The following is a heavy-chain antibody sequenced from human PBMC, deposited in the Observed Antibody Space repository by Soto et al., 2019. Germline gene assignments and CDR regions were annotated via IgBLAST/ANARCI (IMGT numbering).Heavy chain of an antibody. D-gene: IGHD6-13*01. CDR3: ARRIAAAGTMVVFDY. Sequence: SGPTLVNPTQTPTLTCTFSGFSLSTSGVGVGWIRQPPGKALEWLALIYWNDDKRYSPSLKSRLTITKDTSKNQVVLTMTNMDPVDTATYYCARRIAAAGTMVVFDYWGQGTLVTVSS. CDR1: GFSLSTSGVG. CDR2: IYWNDDK. J-gene: IGHJ4*02. V-gene: IGHV2-5*01.